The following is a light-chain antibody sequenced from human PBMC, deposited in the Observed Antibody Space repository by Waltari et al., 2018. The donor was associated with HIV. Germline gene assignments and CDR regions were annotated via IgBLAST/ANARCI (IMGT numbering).Light chain of an antibody. V-gene: IGKV3-20*01. CDR2: GAS. CDR3: QQYATSPELT. J-gene: IGKJ4*01. Sequence: IVLTQTPDTLSLSPGERATLSCTACQSVTSGYLAWYQQKPGRTPRLVISGASSRATGIPDRFSGSGSGTHFTLTINGVEPEDFAVYFCQQYATSPELTFGGGTQLDIK. CDR1: QSVTSGY.